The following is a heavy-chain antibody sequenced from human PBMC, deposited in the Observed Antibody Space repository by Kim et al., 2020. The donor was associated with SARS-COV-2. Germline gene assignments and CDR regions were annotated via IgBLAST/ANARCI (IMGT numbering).Heavy chain of an antibody. CDR1: GGSISSGGYY. D-gene: IGHD3-3*01. Sequence: SETLSLTCTVSGGSISSGGYYWSWIRQHPGKGLEWIGYIYYSGSTYYNPSLKSRVTISVDTSKNQFSLKLSSVTAADTAVYYCARGSEGSGYLPLYYFDYWGQGTLVTVSS. CDR3: ARGSEGSGYLPLYYFDY. J-gene: IGHJ4*02. CDR2: IYYSGST. V-gene: IGHV4-31*03.